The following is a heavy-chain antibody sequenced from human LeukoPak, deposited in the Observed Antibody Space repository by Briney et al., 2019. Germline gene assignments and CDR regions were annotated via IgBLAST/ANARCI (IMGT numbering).Heavy chain of an antibody. V-gene: IGHV3-23*01. CDR2: ISGSGDST. CDR3: GEQGLEVPVAASNY. J-gene: IGHJ4*02. Sequence: GGSLRLSCAASGFTFSTSAMSWVRQAPGKGLEWVSGISGSGDSTYYVDSVKGRFTISRDNSKSTLYLHMNSLRAEDTAIYYWGEQGLEVPVAASNYWGQGTLVTVSS. D-gene: IGHD3-16*01. CDR1: GFTFSTSA.